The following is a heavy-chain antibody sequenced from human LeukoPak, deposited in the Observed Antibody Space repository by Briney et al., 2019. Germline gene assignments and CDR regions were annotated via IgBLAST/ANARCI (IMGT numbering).Heavy chain of an antibody. J-gene: IGHJ3*02. CDR1: GYIFTAYW. V-gene: IGHV5-10-1*01. Sequence: GESLLISCKGSGYIFTAYWISWVRQLPGKGLEWMGRIDPSDSYTNYSPSFQGHVTISADRSITTAYLQWSSLKASDTAMYYCARTYGSGIGNTFDIWGQGTMVTVSS. D-gene: IGHD3-10*01. CDR2: IDPSDSYT. CDR3: ARTYGSGIGNTFDI.